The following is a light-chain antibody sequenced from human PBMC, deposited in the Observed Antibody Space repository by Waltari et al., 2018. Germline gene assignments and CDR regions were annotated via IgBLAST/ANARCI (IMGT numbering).Light chain of an antibody. CDR3: QSYDSSLSGWV. Sequence: QSVLTQPPSVSGAPGQRVTISCTGSSSTLAAGYAVHGYQQLPGTAPKLLIYGNSNRPSGVPDRFSGSKSGTSASLAITGLQAEDEADYYCQSYDSSLSGWVFGGGTKLTVL. CDR2: GNS. V-gene: IGLV1-40*01. CDR1: SSTLAAGYA. J-gene: IGLJ3*02.